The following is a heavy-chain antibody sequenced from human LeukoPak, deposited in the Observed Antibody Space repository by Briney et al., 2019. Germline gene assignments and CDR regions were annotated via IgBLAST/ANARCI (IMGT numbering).Heavy chain of an antibody. CDR2: IYYSGST. Sequence: SETLSLTCSVSGDSISNYYWSWIRQPPGKGLEWIGYIYYSGSTNYNPSLKSRVTISVDTSKNQFSLKLSSVTAADTAVYYCARGLRDIVVVPAAIVHYYYGMDVWGQGTTVTVSS. J-gene: IGHJ6*02. V-gene: IGHV4-59*12. CDR3: ARGLRDIVVVPAAIVHYYYGMDV. CDR1: GDSISNYY. D-gene: IGHD2-2*01.